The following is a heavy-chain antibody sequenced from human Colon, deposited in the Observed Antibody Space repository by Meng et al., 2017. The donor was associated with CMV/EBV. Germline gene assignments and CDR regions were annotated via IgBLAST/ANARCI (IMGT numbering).Heavy chain of an antibody. V-gene: IGHV2-5*01. J-gene: IGHJ4*02. CDR3: AHGGSGYDFGAGGFDY. Sequence: FSLTTLQLPVCLIRQPPGKALEWLALVYWNDDKRYNPSLKNRLTVTQDTTKNQVVLRVTNMDPADSGTYFCAHGGSGYDFGAGGFDYWGQGTLVTVSS. CDR2: VYWNDDK. CDR1: FSLTTLQLP. D-gene: IGHD5-12*01.